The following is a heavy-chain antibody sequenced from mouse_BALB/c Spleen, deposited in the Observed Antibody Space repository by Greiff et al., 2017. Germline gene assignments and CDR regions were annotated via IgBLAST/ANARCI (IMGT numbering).Heavy chain of an antibody. J-gene: IGHJ3*01. CDR3: SRFAY. CDR2: INPGSSTI. Sequence: EVQLQESGGGLVQPGGSLNLSCAASGFAFSRYWMSWARQAPGKGQEWIGEINPGSSTINYTPSLKDKFIISRDNAKNTLYLQMSKVRSEDTALYYGSRFAYWGQGTLVTVSA. CDR1: GFAFSRYW. V-gene: IGHV4-2*02.